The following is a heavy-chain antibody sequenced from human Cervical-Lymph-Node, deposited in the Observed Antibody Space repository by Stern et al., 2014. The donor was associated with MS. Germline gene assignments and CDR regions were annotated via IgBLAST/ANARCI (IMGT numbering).Heavy chain of an antibody. D-gene: IGHD3-3*01. CDR2: ISAYNGNT. V-gene: IGHV1-18*01. CDR3: ARDRTFWSGYYTPNYYYYYGMDV. CDR1: GYTFTSYG. Sequence: QVQLVQSGAEVKKPGASVKVSCKASGYTFTSYGISWVRQAPGQGLEWMGWISAYNGNTNYAQKLQGRVTMTTDTSTSTAYMELRSLRSDDTAVYYCARDRTFWSGYYTPNYYYYYGMDVWGQGTTVTVSS. J-gene: IGHJ6*02.